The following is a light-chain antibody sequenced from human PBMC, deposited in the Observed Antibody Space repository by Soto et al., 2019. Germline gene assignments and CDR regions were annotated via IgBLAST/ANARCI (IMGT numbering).Light chain of an antibody. V-gene: IGKV3-11*01. CDR2: DAS. CDR1: QSVSSY. CDR3: QQRSNWPIT. J-gene: IGKJ5*01. Sequence: EIVLTQSPATLSLSPGERATLSCRASQSVSSYLAWYQQKPGQAPRLLISDASNRVTGIPARFSGSGSGTDFTLTISSLEPEDFAVYYCQQRSNWPITFGQGTRLEIK.